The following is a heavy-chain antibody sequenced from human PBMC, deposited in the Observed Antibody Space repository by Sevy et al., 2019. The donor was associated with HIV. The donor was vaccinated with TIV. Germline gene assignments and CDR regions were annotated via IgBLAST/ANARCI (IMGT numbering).Heavy chain of an antibody. D-gene: IGHD4-17*01. CDR1: GFTFSSYS. CDR2: ISSSSSYI. CDR3: ASFKGTVTGFDY. V-gene: IGHV3-21*01. J-gene: IGHJ4*02. Sequence: GGSLRLSCAASGFTFSSYSMNWVRQAPGKGLEWVSSISSSSSYIYYADSVKGRFTISRDNAKSSLYLQMNSLRAEDTAVYYCASFKGTVTGFDYWGQGTLVTVSS.